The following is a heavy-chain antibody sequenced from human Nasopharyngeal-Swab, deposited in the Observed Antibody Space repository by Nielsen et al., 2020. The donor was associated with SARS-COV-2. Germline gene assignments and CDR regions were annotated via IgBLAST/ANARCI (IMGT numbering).Heavy chain of an antibody. V-gene: IGHV3-11*04. CDR1: GFTFSDYY. D-gene: IGHD6-19*01. Sequence: GESLKISCAASGFTFSDYYMSWIRQAPGKGLEWVSYISSSGSTIYYADSVKGRFTISRDNAKNSLYLQMNSLRAEDTAVYYCARVGGGSGWYSNWFAPWGQGTLVTVSS. J-gene: IGHJ5*02. CDR2: ISSSGSTI. CDR3: ARVGGGSGWYSNWFAP.